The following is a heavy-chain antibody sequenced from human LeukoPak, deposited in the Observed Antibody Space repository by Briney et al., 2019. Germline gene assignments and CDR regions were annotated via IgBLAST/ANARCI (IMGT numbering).Heavy chain of an antibody. V-gene: IGHV3-23*01. D-gene: IGHD3-10*01. Sequence: QSGGSLRLSCAASGFTFSSYGMSWVRQAPGKGLEWVSAISGSGGSTYYADSVKGRFTISRGNSKNTLYLQMNSLRAEDTAVYYCAKDLDLGLGEPFDYWGQGTLVTVSS. J-gene: IGHJ4*02. CDR2: ISGSGGST. CDR3: AKDLDLGLGEPFDY. CDR1: GFTFSSYG.